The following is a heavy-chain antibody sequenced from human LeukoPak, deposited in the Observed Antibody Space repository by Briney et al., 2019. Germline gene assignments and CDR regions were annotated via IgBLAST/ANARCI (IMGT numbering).Heavy chain of an antibody. CDR2: IYYSGST. Sequence: KPSETLSLTCTVSGGSISSYYWSWIRQPPGKGLEWIGYIYYSGSTNYNPSLKSRVTISVDTSKNQFSLKLSSVTAADTAVYYCAGTTVVNHQMAFDIWGQGTMVTVSS. D-gene: IGHD4-23*01. V-gene: IGHV4-59*01. J-gene: IGHJ3*02. CDR3: AGTTVVNHQMAFDI. CDR1: GGSISSYY.